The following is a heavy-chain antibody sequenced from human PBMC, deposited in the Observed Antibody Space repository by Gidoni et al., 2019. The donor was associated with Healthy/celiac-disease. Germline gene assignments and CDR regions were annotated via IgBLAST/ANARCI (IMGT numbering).Heavy chain of an antibody. CDR3: AREVSNVGPIAAPTGWFDP. D-gene: IGHD6-13*01. V-gene: IGHV4-31*03. Sequence: QVQLQESGPGLVKPSQTLSLTCTVSAGSISSGGYYWSWIRQHPGKGLEWIGYIDYSGSTYYNPSLKSRVTISVDTSKNQFSLKLSSVTAADTAVYYCAREVSNVGPIAAPTGWFDPWGQGTLVTVSS. CDR2: IDYSGST. CDR1: AGSISSGGYY. J-gene: IGHJ5*02.